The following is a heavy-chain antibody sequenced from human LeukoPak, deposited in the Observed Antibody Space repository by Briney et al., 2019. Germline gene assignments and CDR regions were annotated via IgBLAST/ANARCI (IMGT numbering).Heavy chain of an antibody. J-gene: IGHJ4*02. CDR1: GFTFSSYE. Sequence: GGSLRLSCAASGFTFSSYEVNWVRQAPGKGLEWVSYISSSASTIYYADSVKGRFTISRDNAKNSLYLQMNSLRAEDTAVYYCARDDYGGNSDYWGQGTLVTVSS. D-gene: IGHD4-23*01. V-gene: IGHV3-48*03. CDR3: ARDDYGGNSDY. CDR2: ISSSASTI.